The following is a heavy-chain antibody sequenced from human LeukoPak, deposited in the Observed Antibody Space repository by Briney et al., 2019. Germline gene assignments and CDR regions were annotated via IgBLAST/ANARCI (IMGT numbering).Heavy chain of an antibody. V-gene: IGHV4-4*02. Sequence: SGTLSLTCAVSGGSISSSNWWSWVRQPPGKGLEWIGEIYDSGSTNYNPSLKSRVTISVDKSKNQFSLKLSSVTAADTAVYYCARHGYYDILTGYYRPRGFDYWGQGTLVTVSS. CDR3: ARHGYYDILTGYYRPRGFDY. CDR1: GGSISSSNW. CDR2: IYDSGST. D-gene: IGHD3-9*01. J-gene: IGHJ4*02.